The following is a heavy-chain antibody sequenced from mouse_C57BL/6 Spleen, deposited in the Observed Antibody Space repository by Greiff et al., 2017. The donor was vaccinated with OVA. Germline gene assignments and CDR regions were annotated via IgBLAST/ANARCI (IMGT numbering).Heavy chain of an antibody. CDR1: GYTFTSYW. CDR2: IDPSDSYT. CDR3: ARGESYYDYDY. D-gene: IGHD2-4*01. V-gene: IGHV1-59*01. J-gene: IGHJ2*01. Sequence: QVQLQQPGAELVRPGTSVKLSCKASGYTFTSYWMHWVKQRPGQGLEWIGVIDPSDSYTNYNQKFKGKATLTVDTSSSTAYMQLSSLTSEDSAVYDCARGESYYDYDYWGQGTTLTVSS.